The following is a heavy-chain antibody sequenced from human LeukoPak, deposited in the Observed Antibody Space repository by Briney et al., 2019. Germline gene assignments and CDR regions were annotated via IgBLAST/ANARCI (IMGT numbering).Heavy chain of an antibody. Sequence: KPSETLVLTCNVSGGSISSYYWSWIRQPAGKGLEWIGRVYTSGSTNYNPSLKSRVTMSVDTSKNQFSLRLSSVTAADTAVYYCARDLHGSGTWDWFDPWGQGTLVTVSS. CDR3: ARDLHGSGTWDWFDP. J-gene: IGHJ5*02. V-gene: IGHV4-4*07. D-gene: IGHD3-10*01. CDR1: GGSISSYY. CDR2: VYTSGST.